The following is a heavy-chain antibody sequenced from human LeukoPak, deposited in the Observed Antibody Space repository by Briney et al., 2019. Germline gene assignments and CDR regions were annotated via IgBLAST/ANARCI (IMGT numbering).Heavy chain of an antibody. CDR2: IYYSGST. Sequence: SETLSLTCTVSGGSISSSSYYWGWIRQPPGKGLEWIGSIYYSGSTFYNPSLKSRVTISVDTSKNQFSLKLSSVPAADTAMYYCARSEVYSSGSDFDYWGQGTLVTVSS. CDR1: GGSISSSSYY. D-gene: IGHD6-19*01. CDR3: ARSEVYSSGSDFDY. J-gene: IGHJ4*02. V-gene: IGHV4-39*01.